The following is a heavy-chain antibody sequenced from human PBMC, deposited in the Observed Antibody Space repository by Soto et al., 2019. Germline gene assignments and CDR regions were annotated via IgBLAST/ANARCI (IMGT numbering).Heavy chain of an antibody. Sequence: PGESLKISCKGSGYSFTSYWIGWVRQMPGKGLEWMGIIYPGDSDTRYSPSFQGQVTISADKSISTAYLQWSSLKASDTAMYYCAGAYSRAPESPHFDYWGQGTLVTVSS. D-gene: IGHD6-13*01. V-gene: IGHV5-51*03. J-gene: IGHJ4*02. CDR3: AGAYSRAPESPHFDY. CDR2: IYPGDSDT. CDR1: GYSFTSYW.